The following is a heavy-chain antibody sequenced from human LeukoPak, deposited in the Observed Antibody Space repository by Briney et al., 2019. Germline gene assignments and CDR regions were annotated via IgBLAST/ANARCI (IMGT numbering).Heavy chain of an antibody. J-gene: IGHJ4*02. CDR2: ISYDGGNK. CDR1: GFTFSSYG. CDR3: AKDVVLLWFGESLNFDY. D-gene: IGHD3-10*01. Sequence: GGSLRLSCAASGFTFSSYGMHWVRQAPGKGLEWVAVISYDGGNKYYADSVKGRFTISRDNSKNTLYLQMNSLRAEDTAVYYCAKDVVLLWFGESLNFDYWGQGTLVTVSS. V-gene: IGHV3-30*18.